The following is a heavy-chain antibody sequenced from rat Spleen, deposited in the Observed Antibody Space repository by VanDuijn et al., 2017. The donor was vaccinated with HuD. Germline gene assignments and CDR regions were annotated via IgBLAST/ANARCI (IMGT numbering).Heavy chain of an antibody. CDR3: ARDLDGYFDY. J-gene: IGHJ2*01. V-gene: IGHV2-45*01. CDR2: MWSGGST. CDR1: GFSLTSYN. Sequence: QVQLKESGPGLVQPSETLSLTCTVSGFSLTSYNVHWVRQPPGKGLEWMGVMWSGGSTDYNSALKSRLSISRDTSKNQVFLKMNSRQSEDTTTYYCARDLDGYFDYWGQGVMVTVSS. D-gene: IGHD1-12*03.